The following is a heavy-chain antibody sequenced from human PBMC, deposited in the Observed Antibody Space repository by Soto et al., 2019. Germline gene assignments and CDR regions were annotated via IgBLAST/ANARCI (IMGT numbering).Heavy chain of an antibody. V-gene: IGHV1-18*01. D-gene: IGHD6-6*01. CDR1: GYTFSSHG. CDR3: ARDRVAGSPGWFDP. J-gene: IGHJ5*02. Sequence: ASVKVSCKASGYTFSSHGIGWVRQAPGQGLEWMGWISAYNGNTNYAQKLQDRVTMTTDTSTSTAYMELRSLRSDDTAVYYCARDRVAGSPGWFDPWGQGTLVTVSS. CDR2: ISAYNGNT.